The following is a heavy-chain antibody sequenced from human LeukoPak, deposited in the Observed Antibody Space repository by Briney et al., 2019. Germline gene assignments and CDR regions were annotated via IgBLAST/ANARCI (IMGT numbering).Heavy chain of an antibody. CDR2: ISAYNGNT. J-gene: IGHJ4*02. D-gene: IGHD2-2*01. CDR3: ARVFPVVPAAIDY. Sequence: ASVKVSCKASGYTFTSYGISWVRQAPGQGLEWMGWISAYNGNTNYAQKSQGRVTMNTDTSTSTAHMELRSLRRHDTAVYYCARVFPVVPAAIDYCGQGTLVTVSS. CDR1: GYTFTSYG. V-gene: IGHV1-18*01.